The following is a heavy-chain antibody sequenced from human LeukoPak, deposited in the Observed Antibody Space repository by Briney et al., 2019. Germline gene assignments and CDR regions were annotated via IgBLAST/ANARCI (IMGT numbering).Heavy chain of an antibody. J-gene: IGHJ6*03. CDR2: INPNSGGT. D-gene: IGHD6-13*01. Sequence: ASVKVSCRASGYTFTGYYLHWVRQAPGQGLEWMGWINPNSGGTNYAQKFQGRVTMTRDTSISTAYMELSGLRSDDTAVYYCARDLQQQLDYYYYYYMDVWGKGTTVTVSS. CDR3: ARDLQQQLDYYYYYYMDV. CDR1: GYTFTGYY. V-gene: IGHV1-2*02.